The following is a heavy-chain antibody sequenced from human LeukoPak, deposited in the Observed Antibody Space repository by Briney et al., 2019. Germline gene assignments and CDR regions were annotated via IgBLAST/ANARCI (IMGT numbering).Heavy chain of an antibody. D-gene: IGHD6-13*01. J-gene: IGHJ5*02. CDR2: INPNSGDT. CDR3: ASPQSIAAAGTTGENWFVP. Sequence: AVTVSFLASGYTFTDYYMHWLRQPPGQGVAWMGRINPNSGDTHFPQKLQDRVTLTRDTPLRTAYMELSRLRSDDTAVYYCASPQSIAAAGTTGENWFVPWGQGTLVTVSS. CDR1: GYTFTDYY. V-gene: IGHV1-2*06.